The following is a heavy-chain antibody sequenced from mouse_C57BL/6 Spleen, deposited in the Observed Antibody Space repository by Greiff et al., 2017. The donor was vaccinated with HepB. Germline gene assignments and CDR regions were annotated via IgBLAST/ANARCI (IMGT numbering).Heavy chain of an antibody. CDR1: GYTFTSYW. D-gene: IGHD2-4*01. V-gene: IGHV1-61*01. Sequence: VQLQQSGAELVRPGSSVKLSCKASGYTFTSYWMDWVKQRPGQGLEWIGNIYPSDSETHYNQKFKDKATLTVDKSSSTAYMQLSSLTSEDSAVYYCARRGIYYDYDNFDYWGQGTTLTVSS. CDR3: ARRGIYYDYDNFDY. CDR2: IYPSDSET. J-gene: IGHJ2*01.